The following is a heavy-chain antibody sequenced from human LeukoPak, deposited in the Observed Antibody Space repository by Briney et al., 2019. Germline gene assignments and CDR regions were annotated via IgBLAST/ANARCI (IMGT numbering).Heavy chain of an antibody. Sequence: ASVTVSCKVSGYRLTEVFIHWVRQAPGGGLEWMGGFDPEEGKRLYARKFQGRVTMTEDTSTDTAYMELSTLRFEDTAVYYCVRDQGIGAAGFDFWGQGTLVTVSS. CDR2: FDPEEGKR. CDR3: VRDQGIGAAGFDF. D-gene: IGHD3-16*01. J-gene: IGHJ4*02. CDR1: GYRLTEVF. V-gene: IGHV1-24*01.